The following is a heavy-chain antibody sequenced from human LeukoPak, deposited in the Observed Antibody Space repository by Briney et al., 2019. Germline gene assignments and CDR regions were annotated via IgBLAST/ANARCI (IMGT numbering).Heavy chain of an antibody. CDR1: GYTLTNYY. CDR3: ARGTYSSSSGLDTHFDY. D-gene: IGHD6-6*01. CDR2: INPSGGST. J-gene: IGHJ4*02. Sequence: VASVKVSCKASGYTLTNYYMHWVRQAPGQGLEWMGIINPSGGSTSYAQKFQGRVTMTRETSTSTVYMELSSLRSEDTAVYYCARGTYSSSSGLDTHFDYWGQGTLVTVSS. V-gene: IGHV1-46*01.